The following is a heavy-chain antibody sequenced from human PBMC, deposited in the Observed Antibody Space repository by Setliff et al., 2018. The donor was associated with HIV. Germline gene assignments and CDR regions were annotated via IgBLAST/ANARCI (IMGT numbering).Heavy chain of an antibody. J-gene: IGHJ4*02. CDR3: ARDTLYCSGGNCPFDY. CDR1: GFTFSSYN. V-gene: IGHV3-21*01. D-gene: IGHD2-15*01. CDR2: ISGSSDYI. Sequence: PGGSLRLSCAASGFTFSSYNINWVRQAPGKGLEWVSSISGSSDYIYYADSVKGRFTISRDTAKNSLSLQMNSLRAEDTAIYYCARDTLYCSGGNCPFDYWGQGTLVTVSS.